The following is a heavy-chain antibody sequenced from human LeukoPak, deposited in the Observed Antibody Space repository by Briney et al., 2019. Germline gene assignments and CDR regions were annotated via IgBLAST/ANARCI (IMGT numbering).Heavy chain of an antibody. V-gene: IGHV4-59*01. CDR1: GGSISSYY. J-gene: IGHJ4*02. CDR2: IYYSGST. Sequence: SETLSLTCTVSGGSISSYYWSWLRQPPGKGLEWIGCIYYSGSTNYNPSLKSRVTISVDTSKNQFSLKLSSVTAADTAVYYCARGVVIAPQTFDYWGQGTLVTVSS. D-gene: IGHD2-21*01. CDR3: ARGVVIAPQTFDY.